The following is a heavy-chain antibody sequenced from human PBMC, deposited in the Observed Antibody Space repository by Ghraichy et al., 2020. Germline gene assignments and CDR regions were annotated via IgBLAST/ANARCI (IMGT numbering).Heavy chain of an antibody. CDR2: IKQDGSEK. V-gene: IGHV3-7*01. Sequence: GGSLRLSCAASGFTFSSYWMSWVRQAPGKGLEWVANIKQDGSEKYYVDSVKGRFTISRDNAKNSLYLQMNSLRAEDTAVYYCARISDRCSSTSCYYSTYDAFDIWGQGTMVTVSS. CDR1: GFTFSSYW. J-gene: IGHJ3*02. CDR3: ARISDRCSSTSCYYSTYDAFDI. D-gene: IGHD2-2*01.